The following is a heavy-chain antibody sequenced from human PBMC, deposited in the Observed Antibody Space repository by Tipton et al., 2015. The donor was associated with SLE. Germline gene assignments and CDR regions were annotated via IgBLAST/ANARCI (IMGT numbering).Heavy chain of an antibody. V-gene: IGHV4-31*03. CDR2: IYYSGST. CDR1: GGSISSGGYY. Sequence: TLSLTCTVSGGSISSGGYYWSWIRQHPGKGLEWIGYIYYSGSTYYNPSLKSRVTISVDTSKNQFSLKLSSVTAADTAVYYCARSNPDIYSSSWYVGFDPWGQGTLVTVSS. J-gene: IGHJ5*02. CDR3: ARSNPDIYSSSWYVGFDP. D-gene: IGHD6-13*01.